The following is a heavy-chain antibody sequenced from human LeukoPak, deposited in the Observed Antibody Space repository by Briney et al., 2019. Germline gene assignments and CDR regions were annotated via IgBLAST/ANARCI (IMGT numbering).Heavy chain of an antibody. CDR2: IYYSGST. CDR1: GGSISSYY. V-gene: IGHV4-59*01. D-gene: IGHD6-19*01. CDR3: ARDRSGWLGLFDY. J-gene: IGHJ4*02. Sequence: SETLSLTCTVSGGSISSYYWSWIRQPPGKGLEWIGYIYYSGSTNYNSSLKSRVTISVDTSKNQFSLKLSSVTAADTAVYYCARDRSGWLGLFDYWGQGTLVTVSS.